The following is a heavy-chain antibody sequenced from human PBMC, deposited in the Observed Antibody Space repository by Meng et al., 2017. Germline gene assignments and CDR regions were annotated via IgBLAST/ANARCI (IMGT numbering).Heavy chain of an antibody. CDR2: ISSSGSTI. Sequence: SLKISYAASGFTFSSYEMNWVRQAPGKGLEWVSYISSSGSTIYYADSVKGRFTISRDNAKNSLYLQMNSLRAEDTAVYYCARYMVRGADDAFDIWGQGTMVTVSS. D-gene: IGHD3-10*01. V-gene: IGHV3-48*03. CDR1: GFTFSSYE. CDR3: ARYMVRGADDAFDI. J-gene: IGHJ3*02.